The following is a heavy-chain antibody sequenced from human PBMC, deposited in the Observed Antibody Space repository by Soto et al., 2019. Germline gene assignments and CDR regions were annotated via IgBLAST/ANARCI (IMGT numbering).Heavy chain of an antibody. CDR3: AKDLTSVITTFSFDY. Sequence: GGSLRLSCAASGFTFDDYAMHWVRQAPGKGLEWVSGISWNSGSIGYADSVKGRFTISRDNAKNSLYLQMNSLRAEDTALYYCAKDLTSVITTFSFDYWGQGTLVTVSS. J-gene: IGHJ4*02. V-gene: IGHV3-9*01. CDR1: GFTFDDYA. CDR2: ISWNSGSI. D-gene: IGHD3-22*01.